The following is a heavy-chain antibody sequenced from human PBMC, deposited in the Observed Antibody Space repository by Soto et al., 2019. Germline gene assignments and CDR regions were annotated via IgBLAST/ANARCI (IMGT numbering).Heavy chain of an antibody. V-gene: IGHV4-34*01. CDR1: GGSFSGYY. CDR2: INHSGST. J-gene: IGHJ5*02. Sequence: QVQLQQWGAGLLKPSETLSLTCAVYGGSFSGYYWSWIRQPPGKGLEWIGEINHSGSTNYNPSLKSRVTISVDTSKNQFSLKLSSVTAADTAVYYCARGRSLSGYHSWGQGTLVTVSS. CDR3: ARGRSLSGYHS. D-gene: IGHD5-12*01.